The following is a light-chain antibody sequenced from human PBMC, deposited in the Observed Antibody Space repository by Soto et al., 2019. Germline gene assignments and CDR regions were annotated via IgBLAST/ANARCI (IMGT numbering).Light chain of an antibody. Sequence: DIQMTQSPSSLSASVGDRVTITCRASQSVSRYVNLYQQKPGKAPKFLIYAATSLQSGVPSRFSGRGPGTDFTLTISSLQPEDFATYYCQQSSSTPRTFGQGTKVEIK. J-gene: IGKJ1*01. V-gene: IGKV1-39*01. CDR1: QSVSRY. CDR3: QQSSSTPRT. CDR2: AAT.